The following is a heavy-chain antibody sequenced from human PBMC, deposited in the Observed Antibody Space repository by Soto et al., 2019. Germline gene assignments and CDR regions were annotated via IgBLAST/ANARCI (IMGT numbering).Heavy chain of an antibody. CDR2: ISAYNGNT. V-gene: IGHV1-18*01. D-gene: IGHD2-2*01. CDR1: GYTFTSYG. J-gene: IGHJ4*02. CDR3: ARDLQDIVVVPAAPSLDY. Sequence: ASVKVSCKASGYTFTSYGISWVRQAPGQGLEWMGWISAYNGNTNYAQKLQGRVTMTTDTSTSTAYMELRSLRSDDTAVYYCARDLQDIVVVPAAPSLDYWGQGTLVTVSS.